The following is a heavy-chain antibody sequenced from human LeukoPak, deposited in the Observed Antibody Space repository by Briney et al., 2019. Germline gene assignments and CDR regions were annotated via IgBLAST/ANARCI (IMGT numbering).Heavy chain of an antibody. CDR2: IYNSGIT. Sequence: PSETLSLTCTVSADSIRGGTYSWSWIRQPAGKGLEWIGRIYNSGITNYNPSLKSRVTISADTSKTQFSLKVTSVTAADTALYYCARHVHVSMIVVILSDYFDYWGRGTLVSVSS. CDR1: ADSIRGGTYS. J-gene: IGHJ4*02. D-gene: IGHD3-22*01. V-gene: IGHV4-61*02. CDR3: ARHVHVSMIVVILSDYFDY.